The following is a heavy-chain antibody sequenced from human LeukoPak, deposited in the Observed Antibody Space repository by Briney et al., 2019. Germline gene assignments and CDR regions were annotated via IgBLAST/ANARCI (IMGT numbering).Heavy chain of an antibody. CDR3: ARGVGELLSYYYYYYMDV. J-gene: IGHJ6*03. V-gene: IGHV4-59*01. CDR2: IYYSGST. D-gene: IGHD3-10*01. CDR1: GYPIRNGYF. Sequence: SETLSLTCTVSGYPIRNGYFWSWVRQPPGKGLEWIGYIYYSGSTNYNPSLKSRVTISLDTSKNQFSLKLSSVTAADTAVYYCARGVGELLSYYYYYYMDVWGKGTTVTISS.